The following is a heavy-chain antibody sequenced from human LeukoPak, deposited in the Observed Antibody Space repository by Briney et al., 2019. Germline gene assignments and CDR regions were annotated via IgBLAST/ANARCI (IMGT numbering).Heavy chain of an antibody. D-gene: IGHD3-3*01. CDR3: AKELNYDFWSGYIYGMDV. V-gene: IGHV3-9*01. CDR2: ISWNSGSI. CDR1: GFTFDDYA. J-gene: IGHJ6*02. Sequence: LSGGSLRLSCAAPGFTFDDYAMHWVRQAPGKGLEWVSGISWNSGSIGYADSVKGRFTISRDNAKNSLYLQMSSLRAEDTALYYCAKELNYDFWSGYIYGMDVWGQGTTVTVSS.